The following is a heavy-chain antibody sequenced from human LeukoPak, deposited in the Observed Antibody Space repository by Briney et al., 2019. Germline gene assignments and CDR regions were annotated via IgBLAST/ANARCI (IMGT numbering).Heavy chain of an antibody. V-gene: IGHV3-64*01. CDR3: ARGLAVIAAAAYYFDY. Sequence: GGSLRLSCAAAGFTFSSYAMHWVRQAPGKGLEYVSAISSNGGSTYYANSVKGRFTISRDNSKNTLYLQMGSLRAEDMAVYYCARGLAVIAAAAYYFDYWGQGTLVTVSS. CDR2: ISSNGGST. CDR1: GFTFSSYA. J-gene: IGHJ4*02. D-gene: IGHD6-13*01.